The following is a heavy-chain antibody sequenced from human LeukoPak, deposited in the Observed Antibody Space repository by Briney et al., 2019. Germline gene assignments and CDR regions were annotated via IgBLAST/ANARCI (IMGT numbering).Heavy chain of an antibody. Sequence: PGGSLRLSCAASGFTLSSYAMSWVRQGPGKGLEWVSAISVSGNTYHADSVKGRSTISRDSSKNTLYLQMNSLRAGGAAVYYCAKAPVTTCSGAYCYPFDYWSQGTLVTVSS. CDR3: AKAPVTTCSGAYCYPFDY. D-gene: IGHD2-15*01. J-gene: IGHJ4*02. CDR1: GFTLSSYA. CDR2: ISVSGNT. V-gene: IGHV3-23*01.